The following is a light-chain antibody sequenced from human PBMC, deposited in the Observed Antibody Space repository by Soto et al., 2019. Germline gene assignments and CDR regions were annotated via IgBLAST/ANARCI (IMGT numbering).Light chain of an antibody. V-gene: IGLV2-11*01. CDR2: DVS. CDR1: SSDVGGYNY. Sequence: QPVLTQPRSVSGSPGQSVTISCTGTSSDVGGYNYVSWYQQHPGKAPKLMIYDVSKRPSGVPDRFSGSKSGNTASLTISGLQAEDEADYYCCSYAGSHTYVFGTGTKVTVL. CDR3: CSYAGSHTYV. J-gene: IGLJ1*01.